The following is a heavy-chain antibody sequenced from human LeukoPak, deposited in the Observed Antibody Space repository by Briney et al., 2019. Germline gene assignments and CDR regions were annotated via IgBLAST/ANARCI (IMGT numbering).Heavy chain of an antibody. V-gene: IGHV4-4*07. CDR3: ARDYPPHSYGYKYYYGMDV. Sequence: SETLSLTCTVSGGSISSYCWSWIRQPAGKGLEWIGRIYTSGSTNYNPSLKSRVTMSVDTSKNQFSLKLSSVTAADTAVYYCARDYPPHSYGYKYYYGMDVWGQGTTVTVSS. CDR1: GGSISSYC. D-gene: IGHD5-18*01. J-gene: IGHJ6*02. CDR2: IYTSGST.